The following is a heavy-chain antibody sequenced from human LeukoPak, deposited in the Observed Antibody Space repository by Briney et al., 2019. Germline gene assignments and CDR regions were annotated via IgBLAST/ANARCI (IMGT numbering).Heavy chain of an antibody. CDR1: GGSISNYY. J-gene: IGHJ4*02. CDR3: ARGEGYCSSTSCYGDIDPLFDY. D-gene: IGHD2-2*01. Sequence: SETLSLTCTVSGGSISNYYWSWIRQSPGRGLEWIGYIYYTGSTNYNPSLRSRLTISVDTSKNQFSLKLSSVTAADTAVYYCARGEGYCSSTSCYGDIDPLFDYWGQGTLVTVSS. V-gene: IGHV4-59*01. CDR2: IYYTGST.